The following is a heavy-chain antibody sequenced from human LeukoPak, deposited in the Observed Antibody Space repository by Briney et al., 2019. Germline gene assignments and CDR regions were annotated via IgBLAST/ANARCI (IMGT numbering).Heavy chain of an antibody. V-gene: IGHV3-33*01. D-gene: IGHD3-22*01. J-gene: IGHJ4*02. CDR3: ARGRDYYDSSGYYRHYFDY. CDR2: IWYDGSNK. CDR1: GFTFSSYG. Sequence: HPGGSLRLSCAASGFTFSSYGMHWVRQAPGKGLEWVAVIWYDGSNKYYADSVKGRFTISRDNSKNTLYLQMNSLRAEDTAVCYCARGRDYYDSSGYYRHYFDYWGQGTLVTVSS.